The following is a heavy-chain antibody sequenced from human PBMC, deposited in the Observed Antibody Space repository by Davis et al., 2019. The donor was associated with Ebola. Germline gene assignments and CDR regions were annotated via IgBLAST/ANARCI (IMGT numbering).Heavy chain of an antibody. CDR2: INNDESGA. CDR3: ARDVGGRAGY. CDR1: GFTFSDYW. V-gene: IGHV3-74*01. J-gene: IGHJ4*02. Sequence: GESLKISCAASGFTFSDYWMHWVRQAPGKGLVWVSRINNDESGANYADSVKGRFTISRDNAKNTLYLQMNSLRVEDTAVYYCARDVGGRAGYWGQGTLVTVSS.